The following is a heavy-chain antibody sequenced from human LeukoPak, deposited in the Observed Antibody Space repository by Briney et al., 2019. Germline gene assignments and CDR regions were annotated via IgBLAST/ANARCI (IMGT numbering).Heavy chain of an antibody. V-gene: IGHV4-38-2*02. CDR2: IYHSGST. D-gene: IGHD1-14*01. Sequence: SETLSLTCTVSGYSISSGYYWGWIRQPPGKGLEWIGSIYHSGSTYYNPSLKSRVTISVDTSKNQFSLKLSSVTAADTAVYYCARDTPTGGYFDYWGQGTLVTVSS. J-gene: IGHJ4*02. CDR3: ARDTPTGGYFDY. CDR1: GYSISSGYY.